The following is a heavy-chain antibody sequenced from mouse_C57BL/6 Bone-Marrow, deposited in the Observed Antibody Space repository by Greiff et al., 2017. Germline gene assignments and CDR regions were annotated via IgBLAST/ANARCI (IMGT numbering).Heavy chain of an antibody. CDR3: ARWGY. CDR2: IDPETCGT. CDR1: GYTFTDYE. J-gene: IGHJ2*01. V-gene: IGHV1-23*01. Sequence: VKLVESGAELVRPGASVKLSCKASGYTFTDYEMHCVKQTPVHGLEWIGAIDPETCGTAYNQKFKGKATLTADTSSNTAYLQLSSLTSEDTAIYYCARWGYWGQGTTLTVSS.